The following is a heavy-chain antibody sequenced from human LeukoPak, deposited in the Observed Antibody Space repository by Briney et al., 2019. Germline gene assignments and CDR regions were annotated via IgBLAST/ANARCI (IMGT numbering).Heavy chain of an antibody. CDR1: GFTFDDYG. Sequence: PGGSLRLSCAASGFTFDDYGMSWVRQAPGKGLEWVSGINWNGGSTGYADSVKGRFTISRDNAKNSLNLQMNSLRAEDTAVYYCARDGGRNNDYWGQGTLVTVSS. CDR2: INWNGGST. CDR3: ARDGGRNNDY. D-gene: IGHD3-3*01. V-gene: IGHV3-20*04. J-gene: IGHJ4*02.